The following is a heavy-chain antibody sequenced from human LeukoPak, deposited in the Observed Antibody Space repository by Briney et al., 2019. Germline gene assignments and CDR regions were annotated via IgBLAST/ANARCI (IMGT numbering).Heavy chain of an antibody. CDR3: VQGGGYCGGDCFFYFDN. Sequence: GGSLRLSCAAFGFTFTTNPMTWVRQAPGEGLEWVSSISGSGTNTHYADSVTGRFTISRDNSKNMLYLQMNSLRAEDTAVYYCVQGGGYCGGDCFFYFDNWGPGTLVTVSS. CDR2: ISGSGTNT. V-gene: IGHV3-23*01. D-gene: IGHD2-21*02. CDR1: GFTFTTNP. J-gene: IGHJ4*02.